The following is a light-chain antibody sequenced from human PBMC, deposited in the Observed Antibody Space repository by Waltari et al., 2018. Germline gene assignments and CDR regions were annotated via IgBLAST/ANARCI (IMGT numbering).Light chain of an antibody. J-gene: IGLJ1*01. V-gene: IGLV2-8*01. CDR2: EVT. CDR3: SSYAGNNHYV. CDR1: SSDVGGYTY. Sequence: QSALTQPPSASGSPGQSVTISCTGTSSDVGGYTYVSWYQQHPGKAPKLMIYEVTKRPSGVPDRFSGSKSGNTASLTVSGLQAEDEADYYCSSYAGNNHYVFGTGTKVTFL.